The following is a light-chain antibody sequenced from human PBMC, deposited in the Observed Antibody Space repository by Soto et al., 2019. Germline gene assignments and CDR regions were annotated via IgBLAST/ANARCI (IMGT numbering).Light chain of an antibody. CDR3: ATRDDSLSAAV. CDR2: DNH. Sequence: QSVLTQPPSVSAAPGQKVTISCSGSSSNIGKSHVSWYQHLPGTAPKLLIYDNHKRPSGIPDRLYGSKSGTAATLDITGLQTGDEADYYCATRDDSLSAAVFGPGTKLTVL. CDR1: SSNIGKSH. V-gene: IGLV1-51*01. J-gene: IGLJ1*01.